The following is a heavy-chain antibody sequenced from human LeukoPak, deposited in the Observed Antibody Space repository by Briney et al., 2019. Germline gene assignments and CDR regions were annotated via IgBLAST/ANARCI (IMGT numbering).Heavy chain of an antibody. J-gene: IGHJ6*02. CDR1: GGSISSGGYY. Sequence: PSQTLSLTCTVSGGSISSGGYYWSWIRQPPGQGLEWIGEINHSGSTDYNPSLKSRVTMSVDTSKNQFSLKLSSVTAADTAVYYCAALGLGEDYYYYGMDVWGQGTPVTVSS. CDR2: INHSGST. CDR3: AALGLGEDYYYYGMDV. D-gene: IGHD3-16*01. V-gene: IGHV4-30-2*01.